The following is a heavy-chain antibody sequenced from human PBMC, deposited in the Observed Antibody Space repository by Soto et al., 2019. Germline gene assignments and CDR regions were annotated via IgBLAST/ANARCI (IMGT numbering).Heavy chain of an antibody. D-gene: IGHD3-10*02. Sequence: GGSLRLSCVVSGLTFTSYSMHWVRQAPGKGLEWVATFWYDASDKTYADSVEGRFTISRDPSRSTLFLRLDRLRAEDTAIYDGVFGGWNQYFFDYWGQEILVTVS. CDR2: FWYDASDK. J-gene: IGHJ4*02. V-gene: IGHV3-33*01. CDR3: VFGGWNQYFFDY. CDR1: GLTFTSYS.